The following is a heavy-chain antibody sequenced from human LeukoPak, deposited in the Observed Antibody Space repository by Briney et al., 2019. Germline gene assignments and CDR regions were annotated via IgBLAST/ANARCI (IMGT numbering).Heavy chain of an antibody. Sequence: GGSLRLSCAASGFTFGAYTINWVRQAPGKGLEWVSCIFSRSESILYADSVKGRFTISRDNAKNLLYLPMDSLRVEDTAVYYCARDFFHSSESRPFDYWGQGTLVTVSS. CDR2: IFSRSESI. J-gene: IGHJ4*02. D-gene: IGHD3-22*01. CDR3: ARDFFHSSESRPFDY. V-gene: IGHV3-21*06. CDR1: GFTFGAYT.